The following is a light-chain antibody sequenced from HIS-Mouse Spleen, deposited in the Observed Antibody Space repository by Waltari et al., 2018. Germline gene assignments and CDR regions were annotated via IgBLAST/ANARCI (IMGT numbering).Light chain of an antibody. Sequence: AIRMTQSPSSFPASTGDRVTITCRASQGISSYLAWYQQKPGKAPKLLIYAASTLQSGVPSRFSGSGSGTDFTLTISCLQSEDFATYYCQQYYSYPLFTFGPGTKVDIK. J-gene: IGKJ3*01. V-gene: IGKV1-8*01. CDR1: QGISSY. CDR3: QQYYSYPLFT. CDR2: AAS.